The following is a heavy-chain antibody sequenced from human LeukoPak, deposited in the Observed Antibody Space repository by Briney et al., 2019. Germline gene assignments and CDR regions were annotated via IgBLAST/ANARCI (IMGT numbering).Heavy chain of an antibody. CDR1: GGSMSSRY. CDR2: ISYSGST. Sequence: SETLSLTCTVSGGSMSSRYWSWIRQPPGKGLEWIGYISYSGSTNYNPSLKSRVTISVDTSKNQFSLKLSSVTAADTAVYYCARDRVDSQGPAFDIWGQGTMVTVSS. J-gene: IGHJ3*02. D-gene: IGHD2-15*01. CDR3: ARDRVDSQGPAFDI. V-gene: IGHV4-59*11.